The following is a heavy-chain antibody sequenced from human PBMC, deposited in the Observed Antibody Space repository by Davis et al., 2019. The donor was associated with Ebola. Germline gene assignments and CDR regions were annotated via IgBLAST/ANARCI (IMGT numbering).Heavy chain of an antibody. Sequence: HTGGSLRLSCGASGFTFSTYWMHWVRQSPGKGLVWVSRINNDGSSTDYADSVKGRVTISRDNARNTLYLQMNSLRAEDTAVYYCARSIEGPIGGVGYWGQGTLVTVSS. D-gene: IGHD2-15*01. J-gene: IGHJ4*02. V-gene: IGHV3-74*01. CDR3: ARSIEGPIGGVGY. CDR1: GFTFSTYW. CDR2: INNDGSST.